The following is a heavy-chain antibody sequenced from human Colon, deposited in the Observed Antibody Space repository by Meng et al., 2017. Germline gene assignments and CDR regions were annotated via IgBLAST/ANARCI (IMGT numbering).Heavy chain of an antibody. CDR3: VSRIGGSSETDF. CDR2: IYYTEAT. Sequence: KRQESCPGLVKPSETPLLSCTVSCASIIKKNYYWVWIRQPPGKGLEWIGNIYYTEATYYNPSLKGRVTISLDTSKNQFSLNLNAVTAADTAVYYCVSRIGGSSETDFWGQGTLVTVSS. V-gene: IGHV4-39*05. D-gene: IGHD1-26*01. J-gene: IGHJ1*01. CDR1: CASIIKKNYY.